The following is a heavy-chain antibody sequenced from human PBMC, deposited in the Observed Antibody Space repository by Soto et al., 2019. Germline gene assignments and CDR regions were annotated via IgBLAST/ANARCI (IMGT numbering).Heavy chain of an antibody. CDR3: ARVPNCDSSGCDSYFDL. CDR1: GFTFSNYY. Sequence: EMQLVESGGGLVQPGGSLRLSCAASGFTFSNYYMHWVRQAPGKGPVWVSRISSDGTTTTYADSVKGRFTISRDNAKNTLYLQVNSLRADDTAVYYCARVPNCDSSGCDSYFDLWGQGALVTVSS. D-gene: IGHD3-22*01. J-gene: IGHJ4*02. CDR2: ISSDGTTT. V-gene: IGHV3-74*03.